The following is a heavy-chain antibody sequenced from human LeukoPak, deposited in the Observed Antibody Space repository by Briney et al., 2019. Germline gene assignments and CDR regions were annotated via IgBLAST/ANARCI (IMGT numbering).Heavy chain of an antibody. CDR2: IYYSGGT. CDR3: ARQPQDEAGGGDAFDI. Sequence: SETLSLTCTVSGGSISSSGYYWGWIRQPPGKGLEWIGSIYYSGGTYYNPSLNSRVTISVDTSKNQFSLKLSSVIAADTAVYCCARQPQDEAGGGDAFDIWGQGTMVTVSS. J-gene: IGHJ3*02. CDR1: GGSISSSGYY. V-gene: IGHV4-39*01. D-gene: IGHD3-16*01.